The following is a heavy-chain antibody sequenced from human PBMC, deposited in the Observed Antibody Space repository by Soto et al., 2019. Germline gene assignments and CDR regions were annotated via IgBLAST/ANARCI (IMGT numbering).Heavy chain of an antibody. CDR3: AAAGYYYDSSGSTSNYYYYYGIDV. J-gene: IGHJ6*02. CDR2: IVAGTGNT. V-gene: IGHV1-58*01. Sequence: SVKVSCKASGFTFTGSAVQWVRQARGQRLEWIGWIVAGTGNTNYAQKFQERVTVTRDMSTSTAYMELSSLKSDDTAVYYCAAAGYYYDSSGSTSNYYYYYGIDVWGQGATVTVSS. D-gene: IGHD3-22*01. CDR1: GFTFTGSA.